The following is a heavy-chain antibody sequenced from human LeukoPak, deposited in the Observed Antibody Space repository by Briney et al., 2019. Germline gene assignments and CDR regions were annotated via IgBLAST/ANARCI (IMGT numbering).Heavy chain of an antibody. J-gene: IGHJ5*02. CDR1: GFSFSGYA. CDR2: ISYNGGRK. D-gene: IGHD6-19*01. CDR3: AKDPSRLVPRELRFDP. V-gene: IGHV3-30*04. Sequence: PGGSLRLSCVASGFSFSGYAIHWVRQAPGKGLEWVALISYNGGRKDYADSVKGRFTIDRDNSKNTVYLQMNSLRAEDTAVYYCAKDPSRLVPRELRFDPWGQGTLVTVSS.